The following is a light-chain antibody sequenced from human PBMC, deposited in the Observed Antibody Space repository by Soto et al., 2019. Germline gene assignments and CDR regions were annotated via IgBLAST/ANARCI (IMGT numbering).Light chain of an antibody. CDR1: QSVRSSY. CDR2: GAS. Sequence: EIVLTQSPDILSLSPGERATLSCRASQSVRSSYLAWYQQRPGQAPRVLIYGASSRATGIPDRFSGDGSGTAFTLTISRLEPEDFAVYYCQQYGSSPGYTFGQGTKLEIK. V-gene: IGKV3-20*01. J-gene: IGKJ2*01. CDR3: QQYGSSPGYT.